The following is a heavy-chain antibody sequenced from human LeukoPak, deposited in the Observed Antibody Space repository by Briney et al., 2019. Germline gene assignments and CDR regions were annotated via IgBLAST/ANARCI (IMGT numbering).Heavy chain of an antibody. CDR3: ARLRLTAAGTAHYYYYYMDV. CDR1: GWSFSGYY. D-gene: IGHD6-13*01. CDR2: INHSGST. V-gene: IGHV4-34*01. Sequence: SETLSLTCAVYGWSFSGYYWSWIRQPPGKGLEWIGEINHSGSTNYSPSLKSRVTLSVDTSKNQFSLKLSSVTAADTAVYYCARLRLTAAGTAHYYYYYMDVWGKGTTVTVSS. J-gene: IGHJ6*03.